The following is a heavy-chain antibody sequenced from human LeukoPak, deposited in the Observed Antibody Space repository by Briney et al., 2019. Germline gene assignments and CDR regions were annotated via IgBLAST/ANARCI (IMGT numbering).Heavy chain of an antibody. CDR2: ISWNSGSI. CDR1: GFTFDDYA. Sequence: PGRSLRLSCAASGFTFDDYAMHWARQAPGKGLEWVSGISWNSGSIGYADSVKGRFTISRDNAKNSLYLQMNSLRAEDTALYYCAKAFRVAVAGQDAFDIWGQGTMVTVSS. D-gene: IGHD6-19*01. V-gene: IGHV3-9*01. CDR3: AKAFRVAVAGQDAFDI. J-gene: IGHJ3*02.